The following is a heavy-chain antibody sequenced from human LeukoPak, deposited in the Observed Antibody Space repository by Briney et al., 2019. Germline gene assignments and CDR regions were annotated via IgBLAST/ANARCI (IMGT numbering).Heavy chain of an antibody. Sequence: PGGSLRLSCAPSGFTFSSYAMNWVRQAPGRGLEWVSGISGSGGSAYYADSVKGRFTISRDNSKNTLYLQVNSLRAEDTAVYYCANDPTGDGVSFDYWGQGTLVTVSP. CDR2: ISGSGGSA. CDR1: GFTFSSYA. J-gene: IGHJ4*02. CDR3: ANDPTGDGVSFDY. V-gene: IGHV3-23*01. D-gene: IGHD7-27*01.